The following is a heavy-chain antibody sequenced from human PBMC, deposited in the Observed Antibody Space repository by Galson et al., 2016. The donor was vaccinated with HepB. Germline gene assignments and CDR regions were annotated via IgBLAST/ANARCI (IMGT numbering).Heavy chain of an antibody. CDR3: ARVCRRGSTSGYLYYYGMDV. D-gene: IGHD2-2*01. V-gene: IGHV3-48*02. CDR2: ISSSSSTI. CDR1: GFTFSSYS. Sequence: SLRLSCAASGFTFSSYSMNWVRQAPGKGLEWVSYISSSSSTIHYADSVKGRFTISRDNAKNSLSLQMNSLRDEDTAVYYCARVCRRGSTSGYLYYYGMDVWGQGTTVTVSS. J-gene: IGHJ6*02.